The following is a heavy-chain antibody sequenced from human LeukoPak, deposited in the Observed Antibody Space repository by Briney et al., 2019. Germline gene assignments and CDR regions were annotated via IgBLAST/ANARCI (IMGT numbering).Heavy chain of an antibody. CDR3: VRGGEIGSDY. Sequence: PGGSLRLSCAASGYTFSTFDMHWVRQASGRGLEWVSSTASTGATYYAGSVKGRFTISRENAKNSLYLQMNSLRDGDTAVYHCVRGGEIGSDYWGQGTLVTVSS. CDR1: GYTFSTFD. V-gene: IGHV3-13*01. D-gene: IGHD3-16*01. J-gene: IGHJ4*02. CDR2: TASTGAT.